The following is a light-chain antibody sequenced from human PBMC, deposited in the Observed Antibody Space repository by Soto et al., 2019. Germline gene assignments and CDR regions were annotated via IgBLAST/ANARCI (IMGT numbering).Light chain of an antibody. Sequence: QPVLTQPASVSGSPGQSITISCTGASNDVGGYNYVSWYQQHPGKAPKLMICDVSNRPSGVSNRFSGSKSGNTASLTISGLQAEDEADYYCSSYTSSSTVVFGGGTKLTVL. CDR3: SSYTSSSTVV. CDR2: DVS. V-gene: IGLV2-14*01. CDR1: SNDVGGYNY. J-gene: IGLJ2*01.